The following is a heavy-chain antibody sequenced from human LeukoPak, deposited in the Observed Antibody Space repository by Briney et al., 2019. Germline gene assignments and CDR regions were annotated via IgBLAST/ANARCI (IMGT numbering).Heavy chain of an antibody. J-gene: IGHJ3*02. Sequence: SQTLSLTCTVSGGSISSGGYYWSWIRQHPGKGLEWIGYIYYSGSTYYNPSLKSRVTISVDTSKNQFSLKLSSVTAADTAVYYCAGESLYYYGSGRGAFDIWGQGTMVTVSS. V-gene: IGHV4-31*03. CDR2: IYYSGST. CDR1: GGSISSGGYY. D-gene: IGHD3-10*01. CDR3: AGESLYYYGSGRGAFDI.